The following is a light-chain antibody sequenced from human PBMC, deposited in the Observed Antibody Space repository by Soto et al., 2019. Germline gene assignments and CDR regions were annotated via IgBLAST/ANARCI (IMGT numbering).Light chain of an antibody. CDR2: EAT. V-gene: IGLV2-23*01. J-gene: IGLJ3*02. Sequence: QSVLAQPASVSGSPGQSITISCTGTSSDVENYRLISWYQHHPGKVPKVVIFEATKRPSGVPDRFSGSRSGNTASLTISGLQAEDEADYYCSSYAGTYTWVFGGGTKLTVL. CDR1: SSDVENYRL. CDR3: SSYAGTYTWV.